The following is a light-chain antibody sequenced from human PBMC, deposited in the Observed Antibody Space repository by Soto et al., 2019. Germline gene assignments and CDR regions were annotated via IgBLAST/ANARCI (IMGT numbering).Light chain of an antibody. V-gene: IGKV3-15*01. CDR1: QGVTTN. J-gene: IGKJ5*01. CDR2: DVS. Sequence: EIVLAQSPATLSVSPGERVTLSCRAGQGVTTNFAWYQQKSGQSPRLLIYDVSIRATGVPARFSGTGSETDFTLTISGLQSEDSAVYFCQQYNNWPYSFGQGTRLENK. CDR3: QQYNNWPYS.